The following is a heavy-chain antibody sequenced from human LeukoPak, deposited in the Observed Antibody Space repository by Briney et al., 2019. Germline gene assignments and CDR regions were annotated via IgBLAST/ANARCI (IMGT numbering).Heavy chain of an antibody. CDR3: ARLIVGAIDY. CDR2: IKQDGSEK. CDR1: GFTFSSYW. Sequence: GGSLRLSCATSGFTFSSYWMGWVRQAPGKGLEWAANIKQDGSEKYYVDSVKGRFTISRDSAKNSLYLQMNSLRAEDTAVYYCARLIVGAIDYWGQGTLVTVSS. V-gene: IGHV3-7*01. D-gene: IGHD1-26*01. J-gene: IGHJ4*02.